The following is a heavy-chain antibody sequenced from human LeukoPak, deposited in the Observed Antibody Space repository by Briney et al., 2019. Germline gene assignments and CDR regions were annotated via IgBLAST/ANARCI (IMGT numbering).Heavy chain of an antibody. CDR3: ARGGGAYCGGDCNRNFDY. CDR2: IKSKTDGGTT. Sequence: NPGGSLRLSCAASGFTFSNAWMSWVRQAPGKGLEWVGRIKSKTDGGTTDYAAPVKGRFTISRDDSKNTLYLQMNNLRAEDTAVYYCARGGGAYCGGDCNRNFDYWGQGTLVTVSS. D-gene: IGHD2-21*02. CDR1: GFTFSNAW. J-gene: IGHJ4*02. V-gene: IGHV3-15*01.